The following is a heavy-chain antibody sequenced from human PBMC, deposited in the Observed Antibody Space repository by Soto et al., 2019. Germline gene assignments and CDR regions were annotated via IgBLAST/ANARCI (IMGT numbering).Heavy chain of an antibody. D-gene: IGHD3-3*01. CDR2: IYYSGST. CDR3: ARAYDFWSGRRLDY. CDR1: GGSISSSIYY. Sequence: SETLYLTCTVSGGSISSSIYYWGWIRQPPGKGLEWIGRIYYSGSTYYNPSLKSRATISVDTSKNQFSLKLSSVTAADTAVYYCARAYDFWSGRRLDYWGQGTLVTVSS. V-gene: IGHV4-39*01. J-gene: IGHJ4*02.